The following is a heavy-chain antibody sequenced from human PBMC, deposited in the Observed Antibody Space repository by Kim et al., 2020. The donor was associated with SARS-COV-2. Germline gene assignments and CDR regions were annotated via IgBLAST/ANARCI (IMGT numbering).Heavy chain of an antibody. Sequence: SETLSLTCTVSGGSISSSSYYWGWIRQPPGKGLEWIGSIYYSGSTYYNPSLKSRVTISVDTSKNQFSLKLSSVTAADTAVYYCAYGDYEGWNYFDYWGQGTLVTVSS. CDR3: AYGDYEGWNYFDY. CDR1: GGSISSSSYY. J-gene: IGHJ4*02. CDR2: IYYSGST. V-gene: IGHV4-39*01. D-gene: IGHD4-17*01.